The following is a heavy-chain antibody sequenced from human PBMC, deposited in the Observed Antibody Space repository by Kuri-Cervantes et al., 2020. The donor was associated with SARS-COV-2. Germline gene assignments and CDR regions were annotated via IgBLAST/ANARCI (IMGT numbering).Heavy chain of an antibody. CDR3: ARSKGSGWFGFDPSMDV. J-gene: IGHJ6*02. CDR1: GDSIRSTSYY. Sequence: GSLRLSCSVSGDSIRSTSYYWGWIRQPPGKGLEWIGYIYYSGSTNYNPSLKSRVTISVDTSKNQFSLKLSSVTAADTAVYYCARSKGSGWFGFDPSMDVWGQGTTVTVSS. V-gene: IGHV4-61*05. CDR2: IYYSGST. D-gene: IGHD6-19*01.